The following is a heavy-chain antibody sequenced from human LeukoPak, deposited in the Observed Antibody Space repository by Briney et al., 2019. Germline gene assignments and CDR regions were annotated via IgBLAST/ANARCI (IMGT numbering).Heavy chain of an antibody. J-gene: IGHJ6*03. Sequence: PSETLTLTCTVSGGSISSNSYYWAWIRQPPGKGLEWIGTIYYSGNTYYNPSLKSRVTISIDTSKNQFSLKLSSVTAADTAVYYSSRLSYYNYYMDVWGKGPTVRVSS. CDR3: SRLSYYNYYMDV. CDR1: GGSISSNSYY. CDR2: IYYSGNT. V-gene: IGHV4-39*01.